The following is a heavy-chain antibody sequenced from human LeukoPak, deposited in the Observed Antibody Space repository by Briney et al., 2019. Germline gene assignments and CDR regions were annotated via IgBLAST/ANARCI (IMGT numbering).Heavy chain of an antibody. CDR1: GLTFISYW. CDR2: IKQDGSEK. J-gene: IGHJ6*02. V-gene: IGHV3-7*04. D-gene: IGHD4-17*01. CDR3: ARADYGYYYYGMDV. Sequence: GGSLRLSCAASGLTFISYWMSWVRQAPGKGLEWVANIKQDGSEKYYVDSVKGRFTISRDNAKNSLYLQMNSLRAEDTAVYYCARADYGYYYYGMDVWGQGATVTVSS.